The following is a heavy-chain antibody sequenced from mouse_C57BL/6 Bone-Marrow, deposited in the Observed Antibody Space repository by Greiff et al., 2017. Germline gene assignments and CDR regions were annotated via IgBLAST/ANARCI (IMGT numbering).Heavy chain of an antibody. J-gene: IGHJ1*03. CDR3: TRCYGSSYDWYFDV. V-gene: IGHV1-15*01. Sequence: QVQLQQSGAELVRPGDSVTLSCKASGYTFTDYEMHWVKQTPVHGLEWIGAIDPETGGTAYNQKFKGKAILTADKSSSTAYMVLRSLTSEDSAVYYCTRCYGSSYDWYFDVWGTGTTVTGSS. D-gene: IGHD1-1*01. CDR1: GYTFTDYE. CDR2: IDPETGGT.